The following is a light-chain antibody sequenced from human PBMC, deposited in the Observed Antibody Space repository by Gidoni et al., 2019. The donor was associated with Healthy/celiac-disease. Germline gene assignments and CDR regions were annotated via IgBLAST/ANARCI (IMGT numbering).Light chain of an antibody. CDR1: QSLLHSNGYNY. CDR3: MQALQTPWT. V-gene: IGKV2-28*01. J-gene: IGKJ1*01. Sequence: DIVMTQSPLSLPVTPGEPASISCRSSQSLLHSNGYNYLDWYLQKPGQSPQLLIYLGSNRASGVPDRFSGSGSGTGFTLKIRRVEAEDVGVYYCMQALQTPWTFGQGTKVEIK. CDR2: LGS.